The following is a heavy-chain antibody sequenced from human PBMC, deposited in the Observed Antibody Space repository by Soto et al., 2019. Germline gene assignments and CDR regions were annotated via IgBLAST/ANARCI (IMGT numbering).Heavy chain of an antibody. J-gene: IGHJ5*01. V-gene: IGHV4-30-4*01. CDR3: ARGRYCLTGRCFPNWFDS. CDR1: GDSISTVDYF. D-gene: IGHD2-15*01. Sequence: SETLSLTCSVSGDSISTVDYFWAWIRQPPGQALEYIGYIYKSATTYYNPSFGSRVAISLDTSKSQFSLNVTSVTAADTAVYFCARGRYCLTGRCFPNWFDSWGQGTLVTVS. CDR2: IYKSATT.